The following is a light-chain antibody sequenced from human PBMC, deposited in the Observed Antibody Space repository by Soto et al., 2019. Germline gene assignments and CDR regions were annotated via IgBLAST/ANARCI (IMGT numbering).Light chain of an antibody. CDR3: QQRSNWPRT. CDR2: NAS. Sequence: EIVFTQSPATLSLSPGERATISCRASQSVSSYLAWYQQKPGQAPRLLIYNASNRATGIPARFSGSGSGTDFTLTISSLEPEDFAVYYCQQRSNWPRTFGPGTKVDIK. J-gene: IGKJ3*01. V-gene: IGKV3-11*01. CDR1: QSVSSY.